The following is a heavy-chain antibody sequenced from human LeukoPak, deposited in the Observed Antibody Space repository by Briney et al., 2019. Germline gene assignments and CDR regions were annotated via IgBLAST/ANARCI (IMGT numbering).Heavy chain of an antibody. V-gene: IGHV3-48*03. CDR1: GFSFSTYA. J-gene: IGHJ6*04. Sequence: GGSLRLSCATSGFSFSTYAMSWVRQAPGKGLEWVSAISSSATSTYYADSVKGRFTISRDNAKNSLYLQMNSLRAEDTAVYYCAELGITMIGGVWGKGTTVTISS. D-gene: IGHD3-10*02. CDR3: AELGITMIGGV. CDR2: ISSSATST.